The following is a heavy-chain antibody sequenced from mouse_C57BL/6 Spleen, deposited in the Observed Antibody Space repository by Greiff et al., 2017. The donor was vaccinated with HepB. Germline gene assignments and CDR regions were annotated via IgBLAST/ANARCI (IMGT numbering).Heavy chain of an antibody. J-gene: IGHJ4*01. Sequence: QVQLKESGPELVRPGVSVKISCKGSGYTFTDYAMHWVKQSHAKSLEWIGVISTYYGDASYNQKFKDKATMTVDKSSSTAYMELARLTSEDSAVYYCAFDGYYVYAMDYWGQGTSVTVSS. V-gene: IGHV1-67*01. CDR3: AFDGYYVYAMDY. D-gene: IGHD2-3*01. CDR2: ISTYYGDA. CDR1: GYTFTDYA.